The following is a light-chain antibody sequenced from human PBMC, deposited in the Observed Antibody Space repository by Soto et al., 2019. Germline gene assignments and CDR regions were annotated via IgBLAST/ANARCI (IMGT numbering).Light chain of an antibody. CDR1: TGPVTSGHY. V-gene: IGLV7-46*01. CDR2: DTS. Sequence: QAVVTQEPSLTVSPGGTVTLTCGSSTGPVTSGHYPYWFQQKPGQAPRTVLYDTSNRHSWTPARFSGSLPGGKAALTLSGAQPEDEAVYYCLLSYSDGRMFGGGTKLTVL. CDR3: LLSYSDGRM. J-gene: IGLJ3*02.